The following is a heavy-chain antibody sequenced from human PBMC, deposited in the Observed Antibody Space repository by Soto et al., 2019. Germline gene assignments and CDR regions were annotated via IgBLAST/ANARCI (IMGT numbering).Heavy chain of an antibody. CDR2: ISYDGSNK. CDR1: GFSFSSYG. D-gene: IGHD3-22*01. Sequence: GGSLRLSCAASGFSFSSYGMHWLRQAAGKGLEWVAVISYDGSNKYYADSVRGHVTISVTKSITTVFLQWSSLRASDTAMHYCARQIYDSDTGPNFQYYFDSWGQGTPVTVSS. V-gene: IGHV3-30*03. CDR3: ARQIYDSDTGPNFQYYFDS. J-gene: IGHJ4*02.